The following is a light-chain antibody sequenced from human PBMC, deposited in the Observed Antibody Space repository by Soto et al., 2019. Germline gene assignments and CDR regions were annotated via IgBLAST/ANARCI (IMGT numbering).Light chain of an antibody. CDR3: QQFNNYSIT. CDR1: QGISSA. V-gene: IGKV1D-13*01. Sequence: AIQLTQSPSSLSASVGDRVTITCRASQGISSALTWYQQKPGKAPKLLIYDASSLESGVPSRFSGSGSGTDFTLTISSLQHEDFATYYCQQFNNYSITFGQGKRLEIK. J-gene: IGKJ5*01. CDR2: DAS.